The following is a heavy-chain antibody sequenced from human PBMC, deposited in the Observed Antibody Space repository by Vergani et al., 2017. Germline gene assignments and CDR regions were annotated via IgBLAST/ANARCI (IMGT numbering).Heavy chain of an antibody. CDR2: IWYDGSIE. J-gene: IGHJ4*02. Sequence: QVQLVESGGGVVRPGRSLRLSCAASGFTFSTSGMHWVRPAPGKGLEWVTLIWYDGSIEYYAESLKGRFTLSRDNSKDTLRLQMSRLRVEDTAVYYCARDIDSNYDAIDYWGRGTPGTVSS. V-gene: IGHV3-33*01. CDR1: GFTFSTSG. CDR3: ARDIDSNYDAIDY. D-gene: IGHD4-11*01.